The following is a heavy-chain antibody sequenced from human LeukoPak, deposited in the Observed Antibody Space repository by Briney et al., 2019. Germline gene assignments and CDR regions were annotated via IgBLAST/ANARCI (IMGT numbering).Heavy chain of an antibody. CDR2: IKQDGSEK. V-gene: IGHV3-7*01. J-gene: IGHJ6*03. Sequence: SGGSLRLSCAASGFTFSSHWMSWVRQAPGKGLEWVANIKQDGSEKYYVDSVKGRFTISRDNAKNSLYLQMNSLRAEDTAVYYCARGGSPSTKFWSGYLGNYYYMDVWGKGTTVTVSS. CDR1: GFTFSSHW. CDR3: ARGGSPSTKFWSGYLGNYYYMDV. D-gene: IGHD3-3*01.